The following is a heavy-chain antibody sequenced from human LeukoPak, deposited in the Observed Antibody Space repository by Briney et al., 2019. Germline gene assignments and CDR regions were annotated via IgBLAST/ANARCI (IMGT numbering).Heavy chain of an antibody. D-gene: IGHD3-9*01. Sequence: ASVKVSCKASGYTFTDYYVHWVRQAPGQGLEWMGWMNPNSGGTNYAQKFQDRVSMTRDTSISTAYMHLSRLRSADTAVHYCARSPHILTGENFDYWGQGTLLTVSS. J-gene: IGHJ4*02. CDR3: ARSPHILTGENFDY. V-gene: IGHV1-2*02. CDR1: GYTFTDYY. CDR2: MNPNSGGT.